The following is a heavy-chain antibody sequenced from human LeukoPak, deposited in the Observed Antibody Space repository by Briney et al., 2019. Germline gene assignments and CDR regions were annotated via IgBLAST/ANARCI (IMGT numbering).Heavy chain of an antibody. CDR3: ARGYYDSRGDY. Sequence: GGSLRLSCAASGFTFSSYWMHWVRQAPGKGLVWVSRINSDGSSTNYADSVEGRFTISRDNAKNTLYLQMNSLRAEDTAVYYCARGYYDSRGDYWGQGTLVTVSS. CDR1: GFTFSSYW. J-gene: IGHJ4*02. V-gene: IGHV3-74*01. D-gene: IGHD3-22*01. CDR2: INSDGSST.